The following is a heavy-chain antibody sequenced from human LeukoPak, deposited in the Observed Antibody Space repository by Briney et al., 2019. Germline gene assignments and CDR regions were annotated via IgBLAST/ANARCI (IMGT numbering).Heavy chain of an antibody. Sequence: PSGTLSLTCAVSGGSISSSNWWSWVRQPPGKGLEWIGSIYHSGSTYYNPSLKSRVTISVDTSKNQFSLKLSSVTAADTAVYYCARGVGATTHFDYWGQGTLVTVSS. J-gene: IGHJ4*02. CDR3: ARGVGATTHFDY. V-gene: IGHV4-4*02. D-gene: IGHD1-26*01. CDR2: IYHSGST. CDR1: GGSISSSNW.